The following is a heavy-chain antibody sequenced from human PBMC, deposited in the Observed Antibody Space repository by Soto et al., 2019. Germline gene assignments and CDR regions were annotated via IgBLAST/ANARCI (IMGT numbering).Heavy chain of an antibody. Sequence: SETLSLTCTVSGGSISSYYWSWIRQPPGKGLEWIGYIYYSGSTNYNPSLKSRVTISVDTSKNQFSLKLSSVTAADTAVYYCARHDSYSSSWYPGFDPWGQGTLVTVSS. J-gene: IGHJ5*02. D-gene: IGHD6-13*01. CDR2: IYYSGST. V-gene: IGHV4-59*08. CDR3: ARHDSYSSSWYPGFDP. CDR1: GGSISSYY.